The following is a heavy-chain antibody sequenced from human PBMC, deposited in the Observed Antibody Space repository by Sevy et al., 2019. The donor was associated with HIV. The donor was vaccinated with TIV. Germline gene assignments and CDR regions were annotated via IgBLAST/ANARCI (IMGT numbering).Heavy chain of an antibody. D-gene: IGHD2-8*01. CDR2: LSFGCGRI. CDR1: GFNFNIYS. Sequence: GGSLRLSCVASGFNFNIYSMSWVRQAPGKGLEWVSTLSFGCGRINHADSVQGRFTMSRDDSKKTVYLEMNSLIAEDTAVYYCAREGCTRPHDHWGQGTLVTVSS. V-gene: IGHV3-23*01. J-gene: IGHJ4*02. CDR3: AREGCTRPHDH.